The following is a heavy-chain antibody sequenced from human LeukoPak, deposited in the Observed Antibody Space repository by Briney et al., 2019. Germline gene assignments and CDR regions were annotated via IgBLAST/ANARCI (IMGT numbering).Heavy chain of an antibody. CDR1: GYTFTSYA. CDR3: ARASLRYYMDV. CDR2: INPSGGST. Sequence: ASVKVSCKASGYTFTSYAMNWVRQAPGQGLEWMGIINPSGGSTSYAQKFQGRVTMTRDTSTSTVYMELSSLRSEDTAVYYCARASLRYYMDVWGKGTTVTVSS. V-gene: IGHV1-46*01. D-gene: IGHD6-6*01. J-gene: IGHJ6*03.